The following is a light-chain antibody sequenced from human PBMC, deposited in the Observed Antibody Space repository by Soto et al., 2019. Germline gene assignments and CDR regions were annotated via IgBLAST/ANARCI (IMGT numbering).Light chain of an antibody. J-gene: IGLJ3*02. CDR3: CSYAGSYTGV. V-gene: IGLV2-11*01. CDR2: DVS. Sequence: QSALTQPRSVSGSPGQSVTISCTGTSSDVGTYDYVSWYQQHPGKAPKLMIYDVSNWPSGVPDRFSGSKSGNTASLTISGRKAEDEAYYYCCSYAGSYTGVFVGGTKLTVL. CDR1: SSDVGTYDY.